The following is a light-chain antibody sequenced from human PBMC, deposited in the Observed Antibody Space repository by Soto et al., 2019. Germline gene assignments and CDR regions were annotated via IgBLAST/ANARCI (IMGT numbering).Light chain of an antibody. Sequence: DIQMTQSPSSLSASVVDIVTITCRSSLIMSNYLAWYQQKPGKIPILLIYAASTLQAGFSSRFSGSGSGTDFTLTISSLQPEDVAAYYCQKYNSAPLTFGGGTKVDLK. CDR2: AAS. J-gene: IGKJ4*01. V-gene: IGKV1-27*01. CDR3: QKYNSAPLT. CDR1: LIMSNY.